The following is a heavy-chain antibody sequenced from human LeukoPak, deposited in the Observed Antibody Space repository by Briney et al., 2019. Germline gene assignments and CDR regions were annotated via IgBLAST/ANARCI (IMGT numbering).Heavy chain of an antibody. Sequence: KTGGSLRLSCAASGFTFPNAWMTWVRQAPGKGLEWVGRIISRAAGGATDYAAAVKGRFTISRDDSTETVFLHMDTLKTEDTAVYYCTTGLDIIAVDQLVPFDFWGQGTLVTVSS. CDR2: IISRAAGGAT. CDR3: TTGLDIIAVDQLVPFDF. CDR1: GFTFPNAW. V-gene: IGHV3-15*01. J-gene: IGHJ4*02. D-gene: IGHD2-15*01.